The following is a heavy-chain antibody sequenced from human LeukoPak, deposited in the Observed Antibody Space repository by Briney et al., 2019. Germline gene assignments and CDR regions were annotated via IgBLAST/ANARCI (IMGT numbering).Heavy chain of an antibody. Sequence: ASVKVSCKASGYTFTGYYMHWVRQAPGQGLEWMGWINPNSGVTNYAQKFQGRVTMTRDTSISTAYMELSRLRSDDTAVYYCARDRYYDSSGYIFDYWGQGTLVTVSS. V-gene: IGHV1-2*02. CDR2: INPNSGVT. CDR3: ARDRYYDSSGYIFDY. CDR1: GYTFTGYY. J-gene: IGHJ4*02. D-gene: IGHD3-22*01.